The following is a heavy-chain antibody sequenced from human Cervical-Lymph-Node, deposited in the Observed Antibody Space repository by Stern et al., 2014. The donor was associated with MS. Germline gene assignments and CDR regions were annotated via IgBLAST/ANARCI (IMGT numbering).Heavy chain of an antibody. CDR2: IIPIIGLA. D-gene: IGHD4-17*01. J-gene: IGHJ5*02. Sequence: QLQLQESGAEVKKPGSSVNVSCQASGGKFSSSFAVSWVRQAPGQGLEWMGRIIPIIGLANYAQKFETRLTITADRSTSTVYMALSSLTSDDTALYYCARGIVTNRPASTLHNLFDPWGQGTLVTVSS. CDR1: GGKFSSSFA. CDR3: ARGIVTNRPASTLHNLFDP. V-gene: IGHV1-69*09.